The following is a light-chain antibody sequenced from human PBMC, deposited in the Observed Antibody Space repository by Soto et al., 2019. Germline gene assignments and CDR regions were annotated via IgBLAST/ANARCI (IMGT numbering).Light chain of an antibody. CDR3: QQRSNWPPWIT. J-gene: IGKJ5*01. V-gene: IGKV3D-20*02. CDR1: QTVSTDY. Sequence: EIVLTQSPATLSLSPGERATLSCRASQTVSTDYLAWYQQKPGQAPRLLIYGASYRATGIPDRFSGSGSGTDFSLTISRVEPEDFAVYYCQQRSNWPPWITFGQGTRLEIK. CDR2: GAS.